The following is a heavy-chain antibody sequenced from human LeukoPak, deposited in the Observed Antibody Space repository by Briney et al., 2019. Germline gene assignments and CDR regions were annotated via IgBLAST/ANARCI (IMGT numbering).Heavy chain of an antibody. CDR3: AKAPKAGPRKDFDY. V-gene: IGHV3-23*01. CDR1: GFSFSSYA. Sequence: GGSLRLSCAASGFSFSSYAMSWVRQAPGKGLEWVSAISGSGGSTYYADSVKGRFTISRDNSKNTLYLQMNSLRAEDTAVYYCAKAPKAGPRKDFDYWGQGTLVTVSS. CDR2: ISGSGGST. J-gene: IGHJ4*02. D-gene: IGHD6-13*01.